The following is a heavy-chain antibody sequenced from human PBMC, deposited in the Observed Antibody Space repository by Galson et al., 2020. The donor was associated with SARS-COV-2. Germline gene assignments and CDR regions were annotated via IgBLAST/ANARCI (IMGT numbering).Heavy chain of an antibody. J-gene: IGHJ6*04. Sequence: SQTLSLTCGVYGESFRSHYWSWIRQPPGKGLEWIGEIDSGGSTNYKPSLKSRVTISVDTSQNQFSLKLTSVTAADTAIYYCARSRGLHSKFYVDVWGKGTTVIVSS. CDR3: ARSRGLHSKFYVDV. CDR2: IDSGGST. D-gene: IGHD3-16*01. CDR1: GESFRSHY. V-gene: IGHV4-34*01.